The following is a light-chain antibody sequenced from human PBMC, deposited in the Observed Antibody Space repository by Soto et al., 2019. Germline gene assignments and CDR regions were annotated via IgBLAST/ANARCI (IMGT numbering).Light chain of an antibody. V-gene: IGKV1-27*01. CDR2: AAS. CDR1: QGINNY. J-gene: IGKJ4*01. Sequence: DIQMTQSPSSLSASVGDRVTITCRASQGINNYLAWYQQKPGKVPRLMIYAASTLHSGVPSRFSGGGSGTEFTLTISSLEPEDVATYYCQQSYSNVMPTFGGGTKVDIX. CDR3: QQSYSNVMPT.